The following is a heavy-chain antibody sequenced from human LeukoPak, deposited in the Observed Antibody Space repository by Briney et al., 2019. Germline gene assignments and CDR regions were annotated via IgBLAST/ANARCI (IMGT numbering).Heavy chain of an antibody. J-gene: IGHJ4*02. CDR1: GFTFSSYA. CDR3: AKLATRGENY. Sequence: GGSLRLSCAASGFTFSSYAMSWVRQAPGKGLEWVSAISGSGGSTFYASSLKGRFTISRDISRNTLCLQMNSLRAEDTAVYYCAKLATRGENYWGQGTLVTVSS. CDR2: ISGSGGST. V-gene: IGHV3-23*01.